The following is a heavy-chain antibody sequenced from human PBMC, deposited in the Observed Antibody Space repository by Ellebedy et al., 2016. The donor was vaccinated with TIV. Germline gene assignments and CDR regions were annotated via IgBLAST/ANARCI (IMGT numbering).Heavy chain of an antibody. CDR3: ARGFYEKFDP. Sequence: ASVKVSCKASGYTFSSYGISWVRQAPGQGLEWMGWISAYNGDTNYAQKFQGRVTIITDTFASTAYLELRSLRSDDTAVYYCARGFYEKFDPWGQGTLVTVSS. V-gene: IGHV1-18*04. J-gene: IGHJ5*02. CDR2: ISAYNGDT. CDR1: GYTFSSYG. D-gene: IGHD2/OR15-2a*01.